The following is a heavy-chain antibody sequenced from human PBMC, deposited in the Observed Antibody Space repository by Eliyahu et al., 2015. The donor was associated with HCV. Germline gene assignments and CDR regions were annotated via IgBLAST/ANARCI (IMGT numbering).Heavy chain of an antibody. J-gene: IGHJ3*02. CDR3: ARRWGAVAANGRDAFDI. D-gene: IGHD6-19*01. CDR2: IYYSGST. V-gene: IGHV4-59*08. CDR1: GXSISSYY. Sequence: QVQLQESGPGLVKPSETLSLTCTVSGXSISSYYWSWIRQPPGKGLEWIGYIYYSGSTNYNPSLKSRVTISVDTSKNQFSLKLSSVTAADTAVYYCARRWGAVAANGRDAFDIWGQGTMVTVSS.